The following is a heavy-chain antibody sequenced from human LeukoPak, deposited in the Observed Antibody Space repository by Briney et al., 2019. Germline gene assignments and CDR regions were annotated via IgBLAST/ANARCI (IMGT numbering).Heavy chain of an antibody. Sequence: SETLSLTCTVSGGSISSYYWSWIRQPPGKGLEWIGYIYYSGSTNYNPSLKSRVTISVDTSKNQFSLKLSSVTAADTAVYYCARAAAGLGEPRFDPWAREPWSPSPQ. J-gene: IGHJ5*02. D-gene: IGHD6-13*01. CDR1: GGSISSYY. CDR3: ARAAAGLGEPRFDP. CDR2: IYYSGST. V-gene: IGHV4-59*01.